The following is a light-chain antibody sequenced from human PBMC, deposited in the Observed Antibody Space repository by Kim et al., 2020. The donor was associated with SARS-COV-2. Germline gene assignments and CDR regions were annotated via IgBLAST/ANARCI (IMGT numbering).Light chain of an antibody. CDR3: QSYNRNLTVFVV. J-gene: IGLJ2*01. V-gene: IGLV1-40*01. CDR1: SSNIGAGYD. Sequence: QSVLTQSPSVSGAPGQRVTISCTGSSSNIGAGYDVHWYQQLPGTAPKLLIYGNMNRPSGVPDRFSGSKSGTSASLAIIGLQAEDEADYYCQSYNRNLTVFVVFGGGTQLTVL. CDR2: GNM.